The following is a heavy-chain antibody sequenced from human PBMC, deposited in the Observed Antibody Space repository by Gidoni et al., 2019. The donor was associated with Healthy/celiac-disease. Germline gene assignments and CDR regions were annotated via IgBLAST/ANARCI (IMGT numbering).Heavy chain of an antibody. CDR3: AREYCSSTSCSYMDV. D-gene: IGHD2-2*01. CDR2: IGTAGDT. J-gene: IGHJ6*03. V-gene: IGHV3-13*01. Sequence: DRQATGKGLEWVSAIGTAGDTYYPGSVKGRFTISRENAKNSLYLQMNSLRAGDTAVYYCAREYCSSTSCSYMDVWGKGTTVTVSS.